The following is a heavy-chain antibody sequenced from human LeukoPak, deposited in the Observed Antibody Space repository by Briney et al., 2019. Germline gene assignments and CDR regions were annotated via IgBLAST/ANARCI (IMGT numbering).Heavy chain of an antibody. V-gene: IGHV3-74*03. CDR1: GFTITNYW. D-gene: IGHD5-12*01. J-gene: IGHJ5*02. Sequence: GVSLRLSCVGSGFTITNYWMHWVRHAPGTGLVWVSRIHPDGSITTYADSVKGRFTISRDNAKNTLYLQMNSLRAEDTAVYYCAPQQAYSPYNWFDPWGQGTLVTVSS. CDR2: IHPDGSIT. CDR3: APQQAYSPYNWFDP.